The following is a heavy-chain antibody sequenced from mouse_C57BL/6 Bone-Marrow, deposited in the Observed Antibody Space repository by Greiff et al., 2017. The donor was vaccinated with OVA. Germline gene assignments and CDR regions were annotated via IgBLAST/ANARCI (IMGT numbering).Heavy chain of an antibody. CDR3: ARGGYSNYWYFDV. D-gene: IGHD2-5*01. CDR1: GFTFSDYG. V-gene: IGHV5-17*01. Sequence: EVKLVESGGGLVKPGGSLKLSCAASGFTFSDYGMHWVRQAPEKGLEWVAYISSGSSTIYYADTVKGRFTISRDNAKNTLFLQMTSLRSEDTAMYYCARGGYSNYWYFDVWGTGTTVTVSS. CDR2: ISSGSSTI. J-gene: IGHJ1*03.